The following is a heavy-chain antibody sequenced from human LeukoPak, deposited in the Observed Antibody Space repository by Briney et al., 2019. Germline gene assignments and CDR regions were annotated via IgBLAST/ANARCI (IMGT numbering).Heavy chain of an antibody. CDR2: ISGSGGST. D-gene: IGHD6-13*01. V-gene: IGHV3-23*01. Sequence: GGSLRLSCVASGLTFSSYAMSWVRQAPGKGLEWVSTISGSGGSTYYADSVKDRFTISRDNSKNTLYLQMDTLRAEDTAVYYCAKVPGSSITRYFYFDYWGQGTLVPVSS. CDR1: GLTFSSYA. J-gene: IGHJ4*02. CDR3: AKVPGSSITRYFYFDY.